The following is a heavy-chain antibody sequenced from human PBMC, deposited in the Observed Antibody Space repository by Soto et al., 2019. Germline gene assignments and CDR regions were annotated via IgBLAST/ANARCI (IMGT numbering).Heavy chain of an antibody. CDR1: GGSISSYY. CDR3: AREYSSSWRSLYYCYGMDV. D-gene: IGHD6-6*01. Sequence: SETLSLTCTVSGGSISSYYWSWVRQPAGKGLEWIGRIYTSGSTNYNPSLKSRVTMSVDTSKNQFSLKLSSVTAADTAVYYCAREYSSSWRSLYYCYGMDVWGQGTTVTVSS. V-gene: IGHV4-4*07. J-gene: IGHJ6*02. CDR2: IYTSGST.